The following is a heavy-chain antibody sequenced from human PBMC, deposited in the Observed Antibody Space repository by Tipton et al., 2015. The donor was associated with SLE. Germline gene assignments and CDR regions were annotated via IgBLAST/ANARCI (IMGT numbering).Heavy chain of an antibody. J-gene: IGHJ3*02. CDR1: GGTFSSYA. Sequence: QVQLVQSGAEVKKPGSSVKVSCKASGGTFSSYAISWVRQAPGQGLEWMGWISAYNGNTNYAQKLQGRVTMTTDTSTSTAYMELRSLRSDDTAVYYCARAYSSGWAASHDGFDIWGQGTMVTVSS. D-gene: IGHD6-19*01. V-gene: IGHV1-18*01. CDR2: ISAYNGNT. CDR3: ARAYSSGWAASHDGFDI.